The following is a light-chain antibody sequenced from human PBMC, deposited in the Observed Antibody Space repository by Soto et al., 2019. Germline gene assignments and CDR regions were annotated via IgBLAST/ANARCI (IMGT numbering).Light chain of an antibody. Sequence: EIVLTQSPGTLSLSPGERVTLSCRASQSVSSSYLAWYQQKPGQAPRLLRATGIPDRFSGSGSGTDFTLTISRLEPEDFAVYYCQHYGTSPFTFGPGTKVDIK. CDR1: QSVSSSY. CDR3: QHYGTSPFT. V-gene: IGKV3-20*01. J-gene: IGKJ3*01.